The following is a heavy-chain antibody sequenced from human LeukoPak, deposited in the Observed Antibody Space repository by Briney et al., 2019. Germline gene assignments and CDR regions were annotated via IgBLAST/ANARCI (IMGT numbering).Heavy chain of an antibody. V-gene: IGHV3-30*02. CDR1: GFTFSSYG. Sequence: GGSLRLSCAASGFTFSSYGMHWVRQAPGKGLEWVAFIRYDGSNKYYADSVKGRFTISRDNSKNTLYLQMNSLRAEDTAVYYCARPTYYDILTGSGNGMDVWGQGTTVTVSS. CDR3: ARPTYYDILTGSGNGMDV. J-gene: IGHJ6*02. D-gene: IGHD3-9*01. CDR2: IRYDGSNK.